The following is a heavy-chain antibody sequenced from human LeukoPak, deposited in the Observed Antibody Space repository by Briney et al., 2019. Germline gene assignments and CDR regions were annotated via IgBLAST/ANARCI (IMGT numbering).Heavy chain of an antibody. CDR3: ARDRLPGYYDSSGSRAFDI. V-gene: IGHV1-69*04. CDR2: IIPILGIA. D-gene: IGHD3-22*01. Sequence: ASVKVSCKASGGTFISYTITWVRQAPGQGLEWMGRIIPILGIANYAQKFQGRVTITADKSTSTAYMELSSLRSEDTAVYYCARDRLPGYYDSSGSRAFDIWGQGTMVTVSS. CDR1: GGTFISYT. J-gene: IGHJ3*02.